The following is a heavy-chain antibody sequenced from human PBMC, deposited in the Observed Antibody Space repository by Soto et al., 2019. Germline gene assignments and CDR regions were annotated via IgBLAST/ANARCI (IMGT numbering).Heavy chain of an antibody. V-gene: IGHV3-23*01. Sequence: VGSLRLSCASSGFTFSSYAMSCVRQSPGKGLEWVANVNSSGDGTYYADSVKGRFTISRDNSRNTLYLQMRSLRAEDTAVYYCGKTDCSRTSCYTVENWGQGTVVTVSS. J-gene: IGHJ4*02. D-gene: IGHD2-2*02. CDR2: VNSSGDGT. CDR3: GKTDCSRTSCYTVEN. CDR1: GFTFSSYA.